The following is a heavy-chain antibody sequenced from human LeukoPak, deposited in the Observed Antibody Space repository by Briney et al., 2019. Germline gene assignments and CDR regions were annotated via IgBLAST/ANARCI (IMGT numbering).Heavy chain of an antibody. CDR2: ITSSGAYI. V-gene: IGHV3-21*01. CDR3: ARDPYSGNYGNYYYYYMDV. J-gene: IGHJ6*03. CDR1: GFTFNYYN. Sequence: KPGGSLRLSCAASGFTFNYYNMNWVRQAPGKALEWVSSITSSGAYIFYADSVRGRFTISRDNAKDSLYLQMNSLGPEDTAVYYCARDPYSGNYGNYYYYYMDVWGKGTTVTISS. D-gene: IGHD1-26*01.